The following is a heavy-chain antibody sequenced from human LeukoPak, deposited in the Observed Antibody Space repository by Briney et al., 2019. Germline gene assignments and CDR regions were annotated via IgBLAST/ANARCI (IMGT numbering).Heavy chain of an antibody. D-gene: IGHD2-2*01. CDR2: INPSGGST. V-gene: IGHV1-46*01. J-gene: IGHJ6*03. Sequence: ASVKVSCKASGYTFTSYYMHWVRQAPGQGLEWMGIINPSGGSTSYAQKFQGRVTMTRDMSTSTVYMELSSLRSEDTAVYFCARAPAQHYYYYYMDVWGKGTTVTVSS. CDR1: GYTFTSYY. CDR3: ARAPAQHYYYYYMDV.